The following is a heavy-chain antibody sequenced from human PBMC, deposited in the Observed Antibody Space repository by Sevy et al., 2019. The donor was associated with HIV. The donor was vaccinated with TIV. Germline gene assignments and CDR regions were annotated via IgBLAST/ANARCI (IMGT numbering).Heavy chain of an antibody. Sequence: SETLSLTCTVSGGSISSSSYYWGWIRQPPGKGLEWIGSIYYSGSTYYNPSLKSRVTISVNTSKNQFSLKLSSVTAADTAVYYCARRGYSYGLLDYWGQGTLVTVSS. J-gene: IGHJ4*02. CDR1: GGSISSSSYY. V-gene: IGHV4-39*01. CDR3: ARRGYSYGLLDY. D-gene: IGHD5-18*01. CDR2: IYYSGST.